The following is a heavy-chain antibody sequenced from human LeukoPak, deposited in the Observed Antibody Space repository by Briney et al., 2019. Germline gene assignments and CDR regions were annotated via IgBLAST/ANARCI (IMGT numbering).Heavy chain of an antibody. CDR1: GCTFSSYP. D-gene: IGHD5-12*01. CDR2: ITQTGGVT. CDR3: AKGRRATTGPTHMDV. V-gene: IGHV3-23*01. Sequence: PGVSLRLSCAASGCTFSSYPMYLVRQAPGKRLECGSVITQTGGVTYYSDSVKGRFTISRDNSENTLFLQMSSLTVEDTAVSYCAKGRRATTGPTHMDVWGKGTTVTISS. J-gene: IGHJ6*03.